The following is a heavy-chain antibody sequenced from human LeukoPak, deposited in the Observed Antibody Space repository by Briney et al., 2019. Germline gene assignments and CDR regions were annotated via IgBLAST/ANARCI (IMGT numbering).Heavy chain of an antibody. CDR3: ARDATAAGRFDP. D-gene: IGHD6-13*01. CDR2: ISSSGSYT. J-gene: IGHJ5*02. Sequence: GGSLRLSCAASGFTFSDYYMSWIRQAPGKGLEWVSYISSSGSYTNYADSVKGRFTISRDNAKNSLYLQMNSLRAEDTAVYYCARDATAAGRFDPWGQGTLSPSPQ. CDR1: GFTFSDYY. V-gene: IGHV3-11*06.